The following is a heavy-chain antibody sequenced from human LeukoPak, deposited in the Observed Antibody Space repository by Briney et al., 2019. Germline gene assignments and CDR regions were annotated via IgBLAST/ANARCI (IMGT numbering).Heavy chain of an antibody. D-gene: IGHD2-2*01. CDR3: ASKPVVPASQGHYFGP. J-gene: IGHJ5*02. CDR2: IFYRGINSYHS. Sequence: PSETLSQTCTVSGASVTTHYGGSIRQTPGKGLEWIGNIFYRGINSYHSSYDPSLQSRATMSIDTSKNQVSLNLTSVTAADTAVYYCASKPVVPASQGHYFGPWGQGTLVTVSS. CDR1: GASVTTHY. V-gene: IGHV4-59*02.